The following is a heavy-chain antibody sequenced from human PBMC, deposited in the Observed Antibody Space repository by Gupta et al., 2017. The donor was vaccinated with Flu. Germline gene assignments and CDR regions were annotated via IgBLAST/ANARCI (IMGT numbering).Heavy chain of an antibody. D-gene: IGHD3-10*01. J-gene: IGHJ5*02. CDR2: ISGSGGVT. V-gene: IGHV3-23*01. Sequence: EVQLLESGGGLVQPGGSLRLSCAASGFTFNSYAMSSVRPAPGKGLKWVSAISGSGGVTYYADSVRGRFTISKDSSRSTLYLHMNSLRAEDTAVYYCAKVREFGATRFSASINYFDPWGQGTLVTVSS. CDR1: GFTFNSYA. CDR3: AKVREFGATRFSASINYFDP.